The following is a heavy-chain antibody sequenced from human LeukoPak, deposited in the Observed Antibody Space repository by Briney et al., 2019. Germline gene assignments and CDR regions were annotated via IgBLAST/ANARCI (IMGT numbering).Heavy chain of an antibody. J-gene: IGHJ4*02. CDR1: GYTFTSYG. V-gene: IGHV1-18*01. CDR2: VSAYNGNT. Sequence: ASVKVSCKASGYTFTSYGISWVRQAPGQGLEWMGWVSAYNGNTNYAQKLQGRVTMTTDTSTSRAYMELRSLRSDDTAVYYCASEGVITPFDYWGQGTLVTVSS. CDR3: ASEGVITPFDY. D-gene: IGHD3-22*01.